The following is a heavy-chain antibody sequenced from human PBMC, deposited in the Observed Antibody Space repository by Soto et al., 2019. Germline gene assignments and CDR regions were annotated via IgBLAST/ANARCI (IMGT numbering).Heavy chain of an antibody. CDR1: GFTFSSYS. J-gene: IGHJ5*02. CDR3: ARGSAGVQLELRSLSWFDP. CDR2: ISSSSSYI. V-gene: IGHV3-21*01. D-gene: IGHD1-7*01. Sequence: EVQLVESGGGLVKPGGSLRLSCAASGFTFSSYSMNWVRQAPGKGLEWVSSISSSSSYIYYADSVKGRFTISRDNAKNSLYLQMNSLRAEDTAVYYCARGSAGVQLELRSLSWFDPWGQGTLVTVSS.